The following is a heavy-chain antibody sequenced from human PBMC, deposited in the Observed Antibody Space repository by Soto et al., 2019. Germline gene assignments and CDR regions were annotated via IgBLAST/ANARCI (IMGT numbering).Heavy chain of an antibody. CDR3: ARGDVRGLMAR. Sequence: VKVSCKASGYTFTSYAMHWVRQAPGQRLEWVGWINAGNGNTKYSQKFQGRVTITRDTSASTAYMELSSLRSEDTAVYYCARGDVRGLMARWGQGTLVPVSS. CDR2: INAGNGNT. D-gene: IGHD3-10*01. J-gene: IGHJ4*02. CDR1: GYTFTSYA. V-gene: IGHV1-3*01.